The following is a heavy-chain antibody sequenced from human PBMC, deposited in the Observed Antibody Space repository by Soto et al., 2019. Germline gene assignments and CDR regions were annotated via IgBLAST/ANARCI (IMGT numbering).Heavy chain of an antibody. V-gene: IGHV1-3*04. CDR3: ARKYSSGSFDP. D-gene: IGHD6-19*01. CDR1: GYILSDYG. J-gene: IGHJ5*02. Sequence: ASVKVSCKASGYILSDYGIHWVRQAPGQSLEWMGWSNTGNGNTKYSEKFQGRVTITRDTPASTAYMELRSLRSEDTAVYYCARKYSSGSFDPWGQGTLVTVSS. CDR2: SNTGNGNT.